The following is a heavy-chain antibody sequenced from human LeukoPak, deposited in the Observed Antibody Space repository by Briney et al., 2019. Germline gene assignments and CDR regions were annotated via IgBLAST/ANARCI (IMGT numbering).Heavy chain of an antibody. D-gene: IGHD3-10*01. V-gene: IGHV4-34*01. Sequence: SETLSLTCAVYGGSFSGYYWSWIRQPPGKGLEWIGEINHGGSTNYNPSLKSRVTISVDTSKNQFSLKLSSVPAADTAVYYCARALQPRITMVRGLSHPPVAFDIWGQGTMVTVSS. CDR3: ARALQPRITMVRGLSHPPVAFDI. CDR1: GGSFSGYY. CDR2: INHGGST. J-gene: IGHJ3*02.